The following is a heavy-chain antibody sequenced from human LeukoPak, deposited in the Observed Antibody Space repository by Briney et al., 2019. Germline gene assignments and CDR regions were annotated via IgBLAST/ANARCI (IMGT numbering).Heavy chain of an antibody. D-gene: IGHD2-2*01. Sequence: PSETLSLICTVSGGSISSGGYYWSWIRQHPGKGLEWIGYIYYSGSTYYNPSLKSRVTISVDMSKNQFSLKLSSVTAADTAVYYCARVVQVPAVYFDFWGQGTLVTVSS. CDR1: GGSISSGGYY. V-gene: IGHV4-31*03. CDR3: ARVVQVPAVYFDF. J-gene: IGHJ4*02. CDR2: IYYSGST.